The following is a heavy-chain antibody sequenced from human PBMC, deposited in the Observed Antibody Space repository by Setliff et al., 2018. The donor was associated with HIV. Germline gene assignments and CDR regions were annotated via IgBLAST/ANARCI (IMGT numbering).Heavy chain of an antibody. CDR3: ARDLSPGITAPLDY. Sequence: GGSLRLSCEVSGLTVGRYAVSWVRQAPGKGLEWVSSVSGSGSDPYYADSVKGRFTITRGNDKNSLYLQMNSLRAEDTAVYYCARDLSPGITAPLDYWGQGTLVTVSS. J-gene: IGHJ4*02. CDR2: VSGSGSDP. V-gene: IGHV3-21*01. CDR1: GLTVGRYA. D-gene: IGHD6-13*01.